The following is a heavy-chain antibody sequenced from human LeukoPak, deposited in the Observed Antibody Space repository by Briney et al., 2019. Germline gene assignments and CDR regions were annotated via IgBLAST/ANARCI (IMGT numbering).Heavy chain of an antibody. CDR1: GDSVSSNSAA. CDR3: ARARVHYSSGWYIGNWFDP. V-gene: IGHV6-1*01. CDR2: TYYRSKWYN. J-gene: IGHJ5*02. Sequence: SQTLSLTCAISGDSVSSNSAAWNWIRQSPSRGLEWLGRTYYRSKWYNDYAVSVKSRITINPDTSKNQFSLQLNSVTPEDTAVYYCARARVHYSSGWYIGNWFDPWGQGTLVTVSS. D-gene: IGHD6-19*01.